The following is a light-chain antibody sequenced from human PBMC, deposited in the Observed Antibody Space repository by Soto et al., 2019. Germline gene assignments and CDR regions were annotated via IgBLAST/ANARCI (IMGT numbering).Light chain of an antibody. CDR1: NIGFRS. V-gene: IGLV3-21*02. CDR2: DNT. Sequence: SYELTQPPSVSVAPRQTATITCGGTNIGFRSVHWYQQWPGQAPVLVVYDNTDRPPGIPERFSGSNSGHTATLTIDRVAAGDEADYYCQVWDSGVDHVIFGGGTKLTVL. J-gene: IGLJ2*01. CDR3: QVWDSGVDHVI.